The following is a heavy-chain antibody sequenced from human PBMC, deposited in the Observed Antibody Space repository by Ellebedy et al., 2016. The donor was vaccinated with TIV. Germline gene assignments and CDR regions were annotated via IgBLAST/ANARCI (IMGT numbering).Heavy chain of an antibody. Sequence: GESLKISCAASGFTFSSYEMNWVRQAPGKGLEWVSYISSSGSTIYYADSVKGRFTISRDNSKNTLYLQMNSLRAEDTALYYCAKYLYGSGSSPFDWWGQGALVTVSS. CDR1: GFTFSSYE. J-gene: IGHJ4*02. V-gene: IGHV3-48*03. CDR3: AKYLYGSGSSPFDW. CDR2: ISSSGSTI. D-gene: IGHD3-10*01.